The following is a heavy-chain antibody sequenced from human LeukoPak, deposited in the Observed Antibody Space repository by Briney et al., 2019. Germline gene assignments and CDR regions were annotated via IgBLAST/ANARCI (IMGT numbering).Heavy chain of an antibody. D-gene: IGHD1-26*01. J-gene: IGHJ4*02. CDR1: GFTFSSYA. V-gene: IGHV3-7*01. CDR2: IKQDGSEK. Sequence: PGGSLRLSCAASGFTFSSYAMSWVRQAPGKGLEWVANIKQDGSEKYYVDSVKGRFTISRDNAKNSLYLQMNSLRAEDTAVYYCASGRYSGSYYGLYFDYWGQGTLVTVSS. CDR3: ASGRYSGSYYGLYFDY.